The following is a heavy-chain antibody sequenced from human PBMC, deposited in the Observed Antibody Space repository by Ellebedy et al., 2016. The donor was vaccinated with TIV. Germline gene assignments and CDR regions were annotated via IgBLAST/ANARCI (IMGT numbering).Heavy chain of an antibody. J-gene: IGHJ4*02. D-gene: IGHD3-10*01. CDR1: GFTFSSYA. V-gene: IGHV3-23*01. CDR2: ISGSGGST. CDR3: AKGRKVRGVIIPLDY. Sequence: PGGSLRLSCAASGFTFSSYAMSWVRQAPGKGLEWVSAISGSGGSTYYADSVKGRFTISRDNSKNTLYLQMNSLRAEDTAVYYCAKGRKVRGVIIPLDYWGQGTLVTVSS.